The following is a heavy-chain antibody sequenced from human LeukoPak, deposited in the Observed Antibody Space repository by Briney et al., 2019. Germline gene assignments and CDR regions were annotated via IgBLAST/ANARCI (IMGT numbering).Heavy chain of an antibody. CDR1: GGSISSYY. J-gene: IGHJ5*02. V-gene: IGHV4-59*01. Sequence: PSETLSLTCTVSGGSISSYYWSWIRQPPGKGLEWIGYIYYSGSTNYNPSLKSRVTISVDTSKNQFSLKLSSVTAADTAVYYCARDSEGQTFDPWGQGTLVTVSS. CDR2: IYYSGST. CDR3: ARDSEGQTFDP.